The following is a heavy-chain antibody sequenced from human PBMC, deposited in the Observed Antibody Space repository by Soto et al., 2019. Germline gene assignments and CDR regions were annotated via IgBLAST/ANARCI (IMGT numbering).Heavy chain of an antibody. Sequence: QVQLVQSATEVKKAGASVKVSCKASGYTFSTYGITWVRQAPGQGLEWMGWISASNGDTYYAEKFRDRVTLTTDTSTSTAYMELRSLTSGDTAVFYCARVAVDLEWSTSPFDSWGQGTLVTVSS. CDR1: GYTFSTYG. D-gene: IGHD3-3*01. CDR2: ISASNGDT. CDR3: ARVAVDLEWSTSPFDS. J-gene: IGHJ4*02. V-gene: IGHV1-18*01.